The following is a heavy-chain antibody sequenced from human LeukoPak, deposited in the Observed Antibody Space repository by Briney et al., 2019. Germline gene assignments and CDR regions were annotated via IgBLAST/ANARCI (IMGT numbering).Heavy chain of an antibody. CDR1: GFTFDDYA. Sequence: GGSLRLSCAASGFTFDDYAMHWVRQAPGKGLEWVSGISWNSGHIGYADSVKGRFTISRDNAKNSLYLQMNSLRAEDTAVYYCARGILRYFDWNYYYMDVWGKGTTVTVSS. D-gene: IGHD3-9*01. J-gene: IGHJ6*03. V-gene: IGHV3-9*01. CDR2: ISWNSGHI. CDR3: ARGILRYFDWNYYYMDV.